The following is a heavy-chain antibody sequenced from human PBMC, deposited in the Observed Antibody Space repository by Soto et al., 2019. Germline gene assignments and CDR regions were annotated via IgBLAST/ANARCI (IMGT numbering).Heavy chain of an antibody. Sequence: EVQLVESGGGLVKPGGSLRLSCAASGFTFSSYSMNWVRQAPGKGLEWVSSISSSSSYMYYADSVKGRFTISRDNAKNSLYLQMNSLRAEDTAVYYCAREGIAVAGYYFDYWGQGTLVTVSS. CDR3: AREGIAVAGYYFDY. J-gene: IGHJ4*02. CDR2: ISSSSSYM. CDR1: GFTFSSYS. V-gene: IGHV3-21*01. D-gene: IGHD6-19*01.